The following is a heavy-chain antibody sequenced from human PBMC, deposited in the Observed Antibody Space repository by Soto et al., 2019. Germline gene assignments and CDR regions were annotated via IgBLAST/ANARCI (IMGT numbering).Heavy chain of an antibody. CDR3: AKDQASGQGSFDS. J-gene: IGHJ4*02. CDR1: GFTFNIYG. V-gene: IGHV3-30*18. Sequence: GGSLRLSCAASGFTFNIYGMHWVRQAPDKGLEWVALISYDGSNQYYADSVKGRFTISRDNSKNTLFLQMNSLRADDTAVYYCAKDQASGQGSFDSWGQGTLVTVPQ. CDR2: ISYDGSNQ.